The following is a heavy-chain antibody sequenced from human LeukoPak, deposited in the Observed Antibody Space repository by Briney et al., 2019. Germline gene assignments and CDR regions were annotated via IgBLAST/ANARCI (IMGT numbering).Heavy chain of an antibody. J-gene: IGHJ4*02. CDR3: ARDALITMVRGVIPYYFDY. D-gene: IGHD3-10*01. Sequence: GGSLRLSCAASGFTFSDYYMSWIRQAPGKGLEWVSYISSSSSYTYYADSVKGRFTISRDNAKNSLYLQMNSLRAEDTAVYYCARDALITMVRGVIPYYFDYWGQGTLVTVSS. V-gene: IGHV3-11*05. CDR1: GFTFSDYY. CDR2: ISSSSSYT.